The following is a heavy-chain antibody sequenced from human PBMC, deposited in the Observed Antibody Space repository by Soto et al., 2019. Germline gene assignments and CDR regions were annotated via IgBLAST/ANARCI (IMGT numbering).Heavy chain of an antibody. D-gene: IGHD3-16*02. CDR2: INPSGGST. CDR1: GYTFTSYY. Sequence: ASVKVSCKASGYTFTSYYMHWVRQAPGQGLEWMGIINPSGGSTSYAQKFQGRVTMTRDTSTSTVYMELSSLRSEDTAVYYCARVGGSKYYDYIWRSYLVAPDYWGQGTLVTVSS. J-gene: IGHJ4*02. V-gene: IGHV1-46*03. CDR3: ARVGGSKYYDYIWRSYLVAPDY.